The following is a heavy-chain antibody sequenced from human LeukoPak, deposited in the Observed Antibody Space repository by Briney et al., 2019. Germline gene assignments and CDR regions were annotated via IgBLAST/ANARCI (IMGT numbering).Heavy chain of an antibody. CDR3: AKDPYGSGSYYAYNWFDP. D-gene: IGHD3-10*01. V-gene: IGHV3-23*01. J-gene: IGHJ5*02. Sequence: GGSLRLSCAASGFTFSSYAMGWVRHAPGKGLEWVSAISVSGGSTYYADSVKGRFTISRDNSKNTLYLQMNSLRAEDTAVYYCAKDPYGSGSYYAYNWFDPWGQGTLDTVFS. CDR2: ISVSGGST. CDR1: GFTFSSYA.